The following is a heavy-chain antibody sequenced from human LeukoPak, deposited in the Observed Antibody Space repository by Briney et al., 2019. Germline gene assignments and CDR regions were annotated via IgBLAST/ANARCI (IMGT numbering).Heavy chain of an antibody. J-gene: IGHJ3*01. V-gene: IGHV4-59*08. CDR2: YFFPGST. CDR3: ARHRRSDADAFDF. Sequence: PSETLSLTCIVSGGSMSGYYWSWIRQPPGKGLEWIGYYFFPGSTKYNPSLNSRVTMSGDASKNQFSVKLYSVTAADTAVYYCARHRRSDADAFDFWGQGTMVTVSS. CDR1: GGSMSGYY.